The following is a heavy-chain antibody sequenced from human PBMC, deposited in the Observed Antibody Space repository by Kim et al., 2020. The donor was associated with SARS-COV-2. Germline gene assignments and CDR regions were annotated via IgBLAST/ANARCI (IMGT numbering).Heavy chain of an antibody. CDR1: GYSFTSYW. J-gene: IGHJ3*02. CDR3: ARHALRYFDWLPQNLDAFDI. CDR2: IDPSDSYT. Sequence: GESLKISCKGSGYSFTSYWISWVRQMPGKGLEWMGRIDPSDSYTNYSPSFQGHVTISADKSISTAYLQWSSLKASDTAMYYCARHALRYFDWLPQNLDAFDIWGQGTMVTVSS. V-gene: IGHV5-10-1*01. D-gene: IGHD3-9*01.